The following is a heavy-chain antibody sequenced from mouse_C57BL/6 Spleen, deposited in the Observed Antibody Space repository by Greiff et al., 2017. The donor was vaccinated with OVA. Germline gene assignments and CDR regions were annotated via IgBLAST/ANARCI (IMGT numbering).Heavy chain of an antibody. CDR1: GYTFTDYY. D-gene: IGHD1-1*01. V-gene: IGHV1-76*01. CDR3: ARSTGGSSSWFAY. J-gene: IGHJ3*01. Sequence: QVQLKQSGAELVRPGASVKLSCKASGYTFTDYYINWVKQRPGQGLEWIARIYPGSGNTYYNEKFKGKATLTAEKSSSTAYMQLSSLTSEDSAVYFCARSTGGSSSWFAYWGQGALVTVSA. CDR2: IYPGSGNT.